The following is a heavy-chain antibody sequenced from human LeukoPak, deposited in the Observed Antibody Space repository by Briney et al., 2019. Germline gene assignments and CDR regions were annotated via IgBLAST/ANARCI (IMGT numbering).Heavy chain of an antibody. CDR3: ASEGSGSYGRLVDY. J-gene: IGHJ4*02. CDR2: IRYDGSNK. Sequence: GGSLRLSCAASGFTFSSYGMHWVRQAPGKGLEWVAFIRYDGSNKYYADSVKGRFTISRDNSKNTLYLQMNSLRAEDTAVYYCASEGSGSYGRLVDYWGQGTLVTVSS. V-gene: IGHV3-30*02. CDR1: GFTFSSYG. D-gene: IGHD1-26*01.